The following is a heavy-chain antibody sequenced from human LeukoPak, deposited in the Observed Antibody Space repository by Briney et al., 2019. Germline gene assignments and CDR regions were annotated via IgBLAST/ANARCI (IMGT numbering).Heavy chain of an antibody. Sequence: PGGSLRLSCSASGFTFSNSAMSWVRQAPGKGLEWVSAISGSGGSTFYADSVKGRFTISRDNSKNTLYLQMNSLRAEDTAVYYCAKHVVVTATPLDYWGQGTLVTVSS. V-gene: IGHV3-23*01. CDR2: ISGSGGST. CDR3: AKHVVVTATPLDY. J-gene: IGHJ4*02. D-gene: IGHD2-21*02. CDR1: GFTFSNSA.